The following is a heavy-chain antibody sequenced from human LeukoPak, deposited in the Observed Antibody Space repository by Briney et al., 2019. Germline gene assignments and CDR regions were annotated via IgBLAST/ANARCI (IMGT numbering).Heavy chain of an antibody. CDR1: GFTFSSYW. V-gene: IGHV3-7*03. D-gene: IGHD6-13*01. J-gene: IGHJ4*02. CDR2: IKTDGSEK. CDR3: AKDIFTGIAAAGAIDY. Sequence: GGSLRLSCAASGFTFSSYWMSWVRQAPGKGLQWVANIKTDGSEKYYVDSVKGRFTISRDNAKNSLYLQMNSLRAEDTALYYCAKDIFTGIAAAGAIDYWGQGTLVTVSS.